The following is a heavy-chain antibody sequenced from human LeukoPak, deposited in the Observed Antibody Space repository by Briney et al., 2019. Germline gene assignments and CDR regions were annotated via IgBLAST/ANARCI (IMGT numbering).Heavy chain of an antibody. CDR1: GYTFTSYY. J-gene: IGHJ4*02. D-gene: IGHD5-18*01. CDR2: INPSGGST. V-gene: IGHV1-46*01. Sequence: GPSVKVSCKASGYTFTSYYMHWVRHAPGQGLEWMGIINPSGGSTSYAQKFQGRVTMTRDASTSTVYMELSSLRSEDTAVYYCAYPYLQLWLYWGQGTLVSVSS. CDR3: AYPYLQLWLY.